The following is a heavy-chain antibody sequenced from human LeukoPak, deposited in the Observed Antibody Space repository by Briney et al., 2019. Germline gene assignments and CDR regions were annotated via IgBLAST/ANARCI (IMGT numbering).Heavy chain of an antibody. CDR3: AKEAGAVVVVAATPGD. D-gene: IGHD2-15*01. V-gene: IGHV3-30*02. CDR2: IRYDGSNR. CDR1: GFTFSDYG. J-gene: IGHJ4*02. Sequence: GGSLRLSCAASGFTFSDYGIHWVRQAPGKGLEWVAFIRYDGSNRYHADSVKGRFTISRGNSKYTLYLQMNSLRVEDTAVYYCAKEAGAVVVVAATPGDWGQGTLVTVSS.